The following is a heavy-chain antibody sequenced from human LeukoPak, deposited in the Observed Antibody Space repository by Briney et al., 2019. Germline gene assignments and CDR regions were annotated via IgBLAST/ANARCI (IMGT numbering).Heavy chain of an antibody. CDR3: AKENYYYDSSGYYYTFTGNFQH. CDR2: ISGSGGST. V-gene: IGHV3-23*01. Sequence: GGSLRLSCAAFGFTFSSYAMSWVRQAPGKGLEWVSAISGSGGSTYYADSVKGRFTISRDNYKNTLYLQMNSLRAEDTAVYYCAKENYYYDSSGYYYTFTGNFQHWGQGTLVTVSS. J-gene: IGHJ1*01. D-gene: IGHD3-22*01. CDR1: GFTFSSYA.